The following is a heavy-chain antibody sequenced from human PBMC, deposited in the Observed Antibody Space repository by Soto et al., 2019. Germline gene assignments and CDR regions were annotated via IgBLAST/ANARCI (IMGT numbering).Heavy chain of an antibody. CDR3: ARIFIASSGSVGDYFDY. CDR1: GVSIRTNFY. CDR2: VYYSGST. J-gene: IGHJ4*02. V-gene: IGHV4-39*01. D-gene: IGHD2-15*01. Sequence: PSETLSLTCTVSGVSIRTNFYWGWIRQPPGKGLEWIGSVYYSGSTYYNPSLKSRVTISGDTSKNQFSLKLRSVTAADTAVYYCARIFIASSGSVGDYFDYWGQGILVTVSS.